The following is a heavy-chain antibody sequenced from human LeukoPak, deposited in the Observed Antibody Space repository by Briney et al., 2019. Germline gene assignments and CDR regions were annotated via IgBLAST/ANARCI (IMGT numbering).Heavy chain of an antibody. Sequence: GGSLRLSCAASGFTFSSNYMSWVRQAPGKGLEWVSSISTSSSYIYYADSVKGRFTISRDNAKNSLYLQMNSLRAEDTAVYYCARDRSGYYPPLPFDYWGQGTLVTVSS. D-gene: IGHD3-3*01. CDR2: ISTSSSYI. CDR3: ARDRSGYYPPLPFDY. J-gene: IGHJ4*02. V-gene: IGHV3-21*01. CDR1: GFTFSSNY.